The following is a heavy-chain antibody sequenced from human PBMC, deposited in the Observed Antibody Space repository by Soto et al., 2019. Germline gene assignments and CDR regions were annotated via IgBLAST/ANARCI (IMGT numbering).Heavy chain of an antibody. V-gene: IGHV3-48*02. J-gene: IGHJ1*01. CDR1: GFTFSSYT. CDR2: ISSSSSTI. Sequence: EVQLVESGGGLVQPGGSLRLSCAASGFTFSSYTMNWVRQAPGKGLEWVSYISSSSSTIKYADSVKGRFTISRDNAKNSLYLQMNSLRDEDTAVYYCARDNYDGNGYTYFQHWGQGTLVTVSS. D-gene: IGHD3-22*01. CDR3: ARDNYDGNGYTYFQH.